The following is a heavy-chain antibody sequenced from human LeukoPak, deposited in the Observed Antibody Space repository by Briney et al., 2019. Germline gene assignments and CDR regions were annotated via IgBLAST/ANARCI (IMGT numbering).Heavy chain of an antibody. CDR1: GFTFSGYG. V-gene: IGHV3-30*18. D-gene: IGHD2-21*02. CDR3: AKVHCGGDCYWLDY. J-gene: IGHJ4*02. Sequence: GGSLRLSCAASGFTFSGYGMHWVRQAPGKGLERVAVISYDGNNKYYADSVKGRFTITRDNYKNTLYLQMNSLRAEDTAVYYCAKVHCGGDCYWLDYWGQGTLVTVSS. CDR2: ISYDGNNK.